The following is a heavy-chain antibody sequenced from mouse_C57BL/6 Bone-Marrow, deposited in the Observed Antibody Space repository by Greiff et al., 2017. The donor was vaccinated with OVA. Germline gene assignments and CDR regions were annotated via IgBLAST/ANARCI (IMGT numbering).Heavy chain of an antibody. CDR1: GFTFSDYY. J-gene: IGHJ2*01. V-gene: IGHV5-16*01. D-gene: IGHD4-1*01. Sequence: EVQRVESEGGLVQPGSSMKLSCTASGFTFSDYYMAWVRQVPEKGLEWVANINYDGSSTYYLDSLKSRFIISRDNAKNILYLQMSSLKSEDTATYYCARDRLAYFDYWGQGTTLTVSS. CDR3: ARDRLAYFDY. CDR2: INYDGSST.